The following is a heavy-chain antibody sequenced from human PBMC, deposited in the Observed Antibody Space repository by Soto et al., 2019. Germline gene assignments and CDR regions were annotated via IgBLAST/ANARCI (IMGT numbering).Heavy chain of an antibody. CDR3: ARSSTSANCFDY. V-gene: IGHV4-31*03. Sequence: QVQLQESGPGLVKPSQTLSLTCTVSGGSISSGGYYWSWIRQHPGKGLEWIGYIYYSGSTYYNPSLMSRVTISVDTSKNQFSLKLNFVTAADTAVYYCARSSTSANCFDYWGQGTLVTVSS. CDR1: GGSISSGGYY. J-gene: IGHJ4*02. D-gene: IGHD2-2*01. CDR2: IYYSGST.